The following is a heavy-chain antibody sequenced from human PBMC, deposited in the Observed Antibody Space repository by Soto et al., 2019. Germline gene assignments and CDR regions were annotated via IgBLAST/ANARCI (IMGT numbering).Heavy chain of an antibody. J-gene: IGHJ5*02. D-gene: IGHD5-18*01. CDR2: IYWDDDK. CDR3: AHRRGYSYASGLYGGRYNWFDP. CDR1: GFSLSTSGVG. V-gene: IGHV2-5*02. Sequence: SGPTLVNPTQTLALTCTFSGFSLSTSGVGVGWIRQPPGKALEWLALIYWDDDKRYSPSLKSRLTITKDTSKNQVVLTMTNMDPVDTATYYCAHRRGYSYASGLYGGRYNWFDPWGQGTLVTV.